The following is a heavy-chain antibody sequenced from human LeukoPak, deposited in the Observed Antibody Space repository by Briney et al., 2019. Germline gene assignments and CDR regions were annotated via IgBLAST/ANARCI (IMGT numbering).Heavy chain of an antibody. CDR2: IYYSGST. Sequence: SETLSLTCTVSGGSISSYYWSWIRQPPGKGLEWIGYIYYSGSTNYNPSLKSRVTISVDTSKNQFSLKLSSVTAADTAVYYCARDLLPYSGSYSYAFDIWGQGTMVTVSS. CDR3: ARDLLPYSGSYSYAFDI. D-gene: IGHD1-26*01. CDR1: GGSISSYY. V-gene: IGHV4-59*01. J-gene: IGHJ3*02.